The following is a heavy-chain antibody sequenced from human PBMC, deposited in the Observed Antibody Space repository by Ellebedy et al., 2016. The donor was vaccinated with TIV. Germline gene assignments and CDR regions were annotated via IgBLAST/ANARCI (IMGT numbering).Heavy chain of an antibody. CDR2: IASDGGAT. J-gene: IGHJ2*01. Sequence: GESLKISCAASGFIFNRYGIRWVRQAPGKGLGWIGVIASDGGATVYADFVRGRFTLSRDNSRNTVYLQMNSLSPDDTAVYYCTREARWGNWYFDLWGRGTLVAVST. D-gene: IGHD4-23*01. CDR1: GFIFNRYG. V-gene: IGHV3-30*03. CDR3: TREARWGNWYFDL.